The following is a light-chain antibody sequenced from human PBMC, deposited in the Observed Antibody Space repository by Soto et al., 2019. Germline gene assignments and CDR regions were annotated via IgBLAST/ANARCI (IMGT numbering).Light chain of an antibody. J-gene: IGKJ4*01. Sequence: DIQVTQSPSTLSASVGDRVTITCRASQSISSWLAWYQQKPGKAPNLLIYKASSLESGVPSRFSGSGSGTEFTLTVSSLQPDDFATYYGQQYDSYPLTCGGGTKVEIK. V-gene: IGKV1-5*03. CDR2: KAS. CDR1: QSISSW. CDR3: QQYDSYPLT.